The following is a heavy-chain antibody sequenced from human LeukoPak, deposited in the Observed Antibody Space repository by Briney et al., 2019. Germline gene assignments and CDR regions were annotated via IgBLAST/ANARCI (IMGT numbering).Heavy chain of an antibody. Sequence: GGSLRLSCAASGFSFRDYWMSWVRQAPGKGLEWVSAISGSGGSTYYADSVKGRFTISRDNSKNTLYLQMNSLRAEDTAVYYCAKEEYSSGWYYGAFDIWGQGTMVTVSS. J-gene: IGHJ3*02. CDR3: AKEEYSSGWYYGAFDI. CDR1: GFSFRDYW. D-gene: IGHD6-19*01. CDR2: ISGSGGST. V-gene: IGHV3-23*01.